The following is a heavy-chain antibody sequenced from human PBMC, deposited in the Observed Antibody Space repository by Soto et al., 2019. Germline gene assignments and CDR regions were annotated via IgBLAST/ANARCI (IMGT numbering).Heavy chain of an antibody. D-gene: IGHD6-13*01. J-gene: IGHJ4*02. Sequence: GGSLRLSCAASGFTFSFYAMSWVRQAPGKGLEWVSAISGSGSATYYADSVKGRFTISRDNSKNTLYLQMSSLRAEDTAVYYCAKSPKSTNWYRNSDFSGPGTLLTVSS. CDR2: ISGSGSAT. V-gene: IGHV3-23*01. CDR1: GFTFSFYA. CDR3: AKSPKSTNWYRNSDF.